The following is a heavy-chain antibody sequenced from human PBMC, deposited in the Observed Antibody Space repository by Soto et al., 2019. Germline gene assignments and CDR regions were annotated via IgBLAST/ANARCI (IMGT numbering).Heavy chain of an antibody. V-gene: IGHV6-1*01. J-gene: IGHJ4*02. CDR3: ARGQGSSGDFDY. D-gene: IGHD6-6*01. CDR2: TYYRSKWYN. CDR1: GDSVATNSAA. Sequence: PSQTLSLTCAISGDSVATNSAAWNWIRQSPSRGLEWLGRTYYRSKWYNDSAVSVKSRIPINPDTSKNQFSLQLNSGTPEDTAVYYCARGQGSSGDFDYWGQGTLVTVSS.